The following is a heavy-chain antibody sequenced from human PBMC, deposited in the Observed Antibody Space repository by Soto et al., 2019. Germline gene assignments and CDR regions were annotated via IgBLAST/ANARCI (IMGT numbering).Heavy chain of an antibody. CDR1: SSSSYY. D-gene: IGHD6-19*01. V-gene: IGHV5-51*01. Sequence: SSSSYYWGWIRQPPGKGLEWMGIIYPGDSDTRYSPSFQGQVTISADKSISTAYLQWSSLKASDTAMYYCATSLSGWYGYFDYWGQGTLVTVSS. CDR3: ATSLSGWYGYFDY. CDR2: IYPGDSDT. J-gene: IGHJ4*02.